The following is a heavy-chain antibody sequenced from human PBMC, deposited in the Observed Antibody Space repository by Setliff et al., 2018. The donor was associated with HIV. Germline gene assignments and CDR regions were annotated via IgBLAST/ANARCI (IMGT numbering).Heavy chain of an antibody. J-gene: IGHJ3*02. CDR2: VSGSGGST. Sequence: TGGSLRLSCAASGFTFSSYAMSWVRQAPGKGLEWVSDVSGSGGSTYYADSVKGRFTISRDNAKNTLYLQMNSLRAEDTAVYYCAKASGSYYRGDAFDIWGQGTMVTVSS. CDR3: AKASGSYYRGDAFDI. V-gene: IGHV3-23*01. D-gene: IGHD1-26*01. CDR1: GFTFSSYA.